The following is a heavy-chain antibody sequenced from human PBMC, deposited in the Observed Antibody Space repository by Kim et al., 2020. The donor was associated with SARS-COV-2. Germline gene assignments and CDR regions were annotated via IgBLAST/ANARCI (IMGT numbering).Heavy chain of an antibody. CDR3: ARVGDSSSWYYFDY. D-gene: IGHD6-13*01. CDR1: GGSISSYY. V-gene: IGHV4-59*01. J-gene: IGHJ4*02. CDR2: IYYSGST. Sequence: SETLSLTCTVSGGSISSYYWSWIRQPPGKGLEWIGYIYYSGSTNYNPSLKSRVTISVDTSKNQFSLKLSSVTAADTAVYYCARVGDSSSWYYFDYWGQGTLVTVSS.